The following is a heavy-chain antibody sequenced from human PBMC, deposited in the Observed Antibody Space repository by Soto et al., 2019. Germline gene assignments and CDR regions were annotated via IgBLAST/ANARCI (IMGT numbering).Heavy chain of an antibody. J-gene: IGHJ4*02. Sequence: GGSLRLSCAASGFTFSLYTMNWVRQAPGKGLEWVSSISHSGTYIYYADSLKGRFTIYRDNAKNSLYLKMNSLRAVDTALYYCARDARENFGGNSPTDYWGPGT. CDR3: ARDARENFGGNSPTDY. D-gene: IGHD2-21*02. V-gene: IGHV3-21*01. CDR2: ISHSGTYI. CDR1: GFTFSLYT.